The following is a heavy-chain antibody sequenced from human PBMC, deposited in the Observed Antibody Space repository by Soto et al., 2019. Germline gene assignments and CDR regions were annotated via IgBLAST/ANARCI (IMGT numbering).Heavy chain of an antibody. J-gene: IGHJ6*02. CDR3: ASPQGVAYGMDV. CDR2: IYYSGST. D-gene: IGHD2-15*01. Sequence: QLQLQESGPGLVKPSETLSLTCTVSGGSISSSSYYWGWIRQPPGKGLEWIGSIYYSGSTYYNPSLKGRVTISVDTSKNQFSLKLSSVTAADTAVYYCASPQGVAYGMDVWGQGTTVTVSS. CDR1: GGSISSSSYY. V-gene: IGHV4-39*01.